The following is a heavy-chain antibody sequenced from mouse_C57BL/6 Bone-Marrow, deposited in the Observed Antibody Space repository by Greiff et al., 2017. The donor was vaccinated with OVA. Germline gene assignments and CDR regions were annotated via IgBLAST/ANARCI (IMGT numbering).Heavy chain of an antibody. CDR1: GYTFTDYY. Sequence: VQLQQSGPELVKPGASVKISCKASGYTFTDYYINWVKQRPGQGLEWIGWIFPGSGSTYYNEKFKGKATLTADKSSSTAYMLLSSLTSEDSAVYYCARPTVVATRYFDYWGQGTTLTVSS. J-gene: IGHJ2*01. V-gene: IGHV1-75*01. D-gene: IGHD1-1*01. CDR3: ARPTVVATRYFDY. CDR2: IFPGSGST.